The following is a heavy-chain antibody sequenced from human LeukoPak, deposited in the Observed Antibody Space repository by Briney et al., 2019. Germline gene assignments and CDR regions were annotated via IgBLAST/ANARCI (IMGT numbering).Heavy chain of an antibody. CDR1: GFTFSSYS. V-gene: IGHV3-21*01. Sequence: PGGSLRLSCAASGFTFSSYSMNWVRQAPGKGLEWVSSISSSSSYICYADSVKGRFTISRDNAKNSLYLQMNSLRAEDTAVYYCARDRSGSYPEGWFDPWGQGTLVTVSS. D-gene: IGHD1-26*01. J-gene: IGHJ5*02. CDR2: ISSSSSYI. CDR3: ARDRSGSYPEGWFDP.